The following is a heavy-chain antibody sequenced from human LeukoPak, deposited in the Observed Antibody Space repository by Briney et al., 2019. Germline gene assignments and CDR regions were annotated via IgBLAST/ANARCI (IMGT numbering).Heavy chain of an antibody. V-gene: IGHV1-18*01. J-gene: IGHJ4*02. D-gene: IGHD4-11*01. CDR1: GYTCTSYG. Sequence: VSVKVSCKASGYTCTSYGIIWVRQAPGHGLQWMGWISAHSGKTNYAQNLQGRVTMTTDTSTNTVYLELRSLTSDDTAVYYCARAGTTLLLDYWGQGTLVTVSS. CDR2: ISAHSGKT. CDR3: ARAGTTLLLDY.